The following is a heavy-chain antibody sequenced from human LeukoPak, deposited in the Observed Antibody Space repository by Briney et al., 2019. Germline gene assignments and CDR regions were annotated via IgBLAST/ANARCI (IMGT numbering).Heavy chain of an antibody. Sequence: QSGGSLRLSCAASGFTFSSNGMDWVRQAPGKGLEWVALIWYDGSKKYYADSVKGRFTISRDNSKNTLYLQMNSLRAEDTAVYYCARGKGDYGDLDYWGQGTLVTVSS. CDR1: GFTFSSNG. CDR2: IWYDGSKK. D-gene: IGHD4-17*01. V-gene: IGHV3-33*01. J-gene: IGHJ4*02. CDR3: ARGKGDYGDLDY.